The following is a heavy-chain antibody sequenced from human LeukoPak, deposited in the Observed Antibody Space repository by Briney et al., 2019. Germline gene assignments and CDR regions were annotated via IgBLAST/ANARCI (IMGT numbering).Heavy chain of an antibody. CDR1: GYTFTGYH. Sequence: ASVKVSCKASGYTFTGYHIHWVRQAPGQGLEWMGWINPNGGGTNYAGKFQGRVTMTSDTSISTAYMDLSRLRSDDTAVYYCARRYTDSSEGFDYWGQGTLVTVSS. CDR3: ARRYTDSSEGFDY. V-gene: IGHV1-2*02. CDR2: INPNGGGT. D-gene: IGHD6-6*01. J-gene: IGHJ4*02.